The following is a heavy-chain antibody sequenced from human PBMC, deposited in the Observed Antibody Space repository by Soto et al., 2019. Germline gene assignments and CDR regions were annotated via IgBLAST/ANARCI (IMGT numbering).Heavy chain of an antibody. D-gene: IGHD3-3*01. J-gene: IGHJ4*02. CDR1: GGSISSYY. Sequence: SETLSLTCTVSGGSISSYYWSWIRQPPGKGLEWIGYIYYSGSTNYNPSLKSRVTISVDTSKNQFSLKLSSVTAADTAVYYCARGYDFWTGYSMAYWGQGTLVTVSS. V-gene: IGHV4-59*01. CDR3: ARGYDFWTGYSMAY. CDR2: IYYSGST.